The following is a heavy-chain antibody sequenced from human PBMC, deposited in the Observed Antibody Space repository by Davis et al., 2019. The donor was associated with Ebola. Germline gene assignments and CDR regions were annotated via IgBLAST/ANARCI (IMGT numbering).Heavy chain of an antibody. CDR3: AGGRDTKWFDP. Sequence: SETLSLTCAVYGGSFSGYYLSWIRQPPGKGLEWIGYIYYSGNTYYNPSLKSRVIISVDTSKNQFSLKLRSVTAADTAVYYCAGGRDTKWFDPWGQGNLVTVSS. CDR2: IYYSGNT. J-gene: IGHJ5*02. D-gene: IGHD5-18*01. CDR1: GGSFSGYY. V-gene: IGHV4-59*06.